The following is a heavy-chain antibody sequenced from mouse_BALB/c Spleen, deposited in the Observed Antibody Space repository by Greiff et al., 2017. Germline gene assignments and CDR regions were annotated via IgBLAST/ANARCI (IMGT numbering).Heavy chain of an antibody. J-gene: IGHJ2*01. CDR1: GFTFSSYA. V-gene: IGHV5-9-4*01. CDR3: ARGATMITTDYFDY. D-gene: IGHD2-4*01. Sequence: EVQGVESGGGLVKPGGSLKLSCAASGFTFSSYAMSWVRQSPEKRLEWVAEISSGGSYTYYPDTVTGRFTISRDNAKNTLYLEMSSLRSEDTAMYYGARGATMITTDYFDYWGQGTTLTVSS. CDR2: ISSGGSYT.